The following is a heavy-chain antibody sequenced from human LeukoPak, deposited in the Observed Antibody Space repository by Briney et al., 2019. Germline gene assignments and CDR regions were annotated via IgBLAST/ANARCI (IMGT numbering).Heavy chain of an antibody. V-gene: IGHV3-30*02. CDR1: GFTLSNYG. CDR2: IRYDGSNK. J-gene: IGHJ4*02. Sequence: PGGSLRLSCAASGFTLSNYGMHWVRQAPGKGLEWVAFIRYDGSNKYYADSVKGRFTISRDNSENTLYLQMNSLRAEDTAVYYCAKDFDTAVGALHYWGQGTLATVSS. D-gene: IGHD3-3*01. CDR3: AKDFDTAVGALHY.